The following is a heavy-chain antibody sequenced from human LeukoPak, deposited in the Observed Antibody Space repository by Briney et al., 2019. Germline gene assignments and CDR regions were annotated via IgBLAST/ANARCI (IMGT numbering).Heavy chain of an antibody. J-gene: IGHJ4*02. Sequence: SETLSLTCAVSGGSISSSNWWSWVRQPPGKGLEWIGEIYHSGSTNYNPSLKSRVTISVDKSKNQFSLKLSSVTAADTAVYYCATRGYSSSWYGGGYFDYWGQGTLVTVSS. CDR2: IYHSGST. CDR3: ATRGYSSSWYGGGYFDY. D-gene: IGHD6-13*01. CDR1: GGSISSSNW. V-gene: IGHV4-4*02.